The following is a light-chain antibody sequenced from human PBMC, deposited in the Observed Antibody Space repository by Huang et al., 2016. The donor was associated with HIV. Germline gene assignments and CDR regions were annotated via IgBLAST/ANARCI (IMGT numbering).Light chain of an antibody. CDR1: QNILYSSNNKND. CDR3: QQYYNTPT. Sequence: DIVMTQSPDSLTVSLGERATINCKFSQNILYSSNNKNDVAWYQQKSGQPPRLLIYWASTREAGVPDRYSGSGSGTEFTLTISSLQAEDVAVYYCQQYYNTPTFGQGTKVEIK. J-gene: IGKJ1*01. CDR2: WAS. V-gene: IGKV4-1*01.